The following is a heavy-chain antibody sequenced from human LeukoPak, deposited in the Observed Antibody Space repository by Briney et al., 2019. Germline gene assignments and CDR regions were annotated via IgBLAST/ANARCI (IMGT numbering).Heavy chain of an antibody. D-gene: IGHD5-24*01. CDR2: ISYDGSNK. V-gene: IGHV3-30-3*01. CDR3: VGVRYNYGLSAY. J-gene: IGHJ4*02. Sequence: PGGSLRLSCAASGFTFSSYAMHWVRQAPGKGLEWVAVISYDGSNKYYADSVKGRFTISRDNSKNTLFLQMNSLRGEDTAIYYCVGVRYNYGLSAYWGQGTLVIVSS. CDR1: GFTFSSYA.